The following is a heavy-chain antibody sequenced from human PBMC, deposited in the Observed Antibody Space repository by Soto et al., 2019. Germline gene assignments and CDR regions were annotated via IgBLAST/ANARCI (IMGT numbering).Heavy chain of an antibody. CDR2: VPNRGSDT. CDR1: GYSLSSYD. V-gene: IGHV3-30*03. J-gene: IGHJ6*02. Sequence: QVQLVESGGGVVQPGRSLRLSCAASGYSLSSYDIHWVRQAPGKGLEWVALVPNRGSDTYYVASVKGRFTVSRDNSKNTAYLQMSSLRVEDTAVYFCXXXXXXXXHSDSDYYAMDVWGQGTTVTXSS. D-gene: IGHD4-4*01. CDR3: XXXXXXXXHSDSDYYAMDV.